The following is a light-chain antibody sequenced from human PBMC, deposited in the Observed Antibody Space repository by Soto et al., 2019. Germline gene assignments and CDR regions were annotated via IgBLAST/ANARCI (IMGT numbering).Light chain of an antibody. V-gene: IGKV2-30*01. CDR3: VQSTRWPYA. CDR2: QVS. Sequence: DVVMTQSPLSLPVTLGQPASISCRSSQSPVYSDGNTYLNWFQQRPGQSARRLIYQVSNRDSGVQGRFRCSRSCTDYTLKISTVEAADVGVYYGVQSTRWPYAFGQGTKLEIK. J-gene: IGKJ2*01. CDR1: QSPVYSDGNTY.